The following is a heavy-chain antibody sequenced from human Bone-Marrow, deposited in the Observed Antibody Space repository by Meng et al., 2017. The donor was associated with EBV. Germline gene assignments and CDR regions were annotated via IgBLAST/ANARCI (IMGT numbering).Heavy chain of an antibody. D-gene: IGHD3-10*02. CDR1: GYTFTNYE. V-gene: IGHV1-8*01. CDR3: ARARVASDVRGFDS. Sequence: QVPLVQSGGVVEKPGGSVNVSVKSSGYTFTNYEFNLVRQAPERGLEWIGWMHPNSGNTGSEQKFQGRVTLTRNTSISTAYMELSSLSFENTAVYYCARARVASDVRGFDSWGQGTLVTVSS. J-gene: IGHJ4*02. CDR2: MHPNSGNT.